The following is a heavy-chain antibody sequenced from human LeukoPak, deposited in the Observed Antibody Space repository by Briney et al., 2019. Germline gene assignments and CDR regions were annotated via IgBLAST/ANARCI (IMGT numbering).Heavy chain of an antibody. CDR2: INPNSGGT. J-gene: IGHJ4*02. CDR1: GYTFTGYY. V-gene: IGHV1-2*02. D-gene: IGHD6-6*01. Sequence: ASVNLSCKASGYTFTGYYMHWVRQAPGQGLEWMGWINPNSGGTNYAQKFQGRVTMTRDTAISTAYMELSRLRSDDTAVYYCASSRSSAPTDYWGQGTLVTVSS. CDR3: ASSRSSAPTDY.